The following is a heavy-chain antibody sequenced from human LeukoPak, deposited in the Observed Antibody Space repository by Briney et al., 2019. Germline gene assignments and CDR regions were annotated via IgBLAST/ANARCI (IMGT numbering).Heavy chain of an antibody. CDR3: ARSAGAVAGRPGYWYFDL. Sequence: ASETLSLTCTVSGGSISSYYWSWIRQPPGKGLEWIGYIYYSGSTNYNPSLKSRVTISVDTSKNQFSLKLSSVTAADTAVYYCARSAGAVAGRPGYWYFDLWGRGTLVTVSS. V-gene: IGHV4-59*01. D-gene: IGHD6-19*01. CDR2: IYYSGST. CDR1: GGSISSYY. J-gene: IGHJ2*01.